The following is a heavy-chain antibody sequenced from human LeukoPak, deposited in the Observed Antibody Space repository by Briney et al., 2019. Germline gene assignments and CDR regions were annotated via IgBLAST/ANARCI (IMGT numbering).Heavy chain of an antibody. CDR3: AGSLSPAVGGKYYYFYGMDV. CDR2: IYYRGST. V-gene: IGHV4-61*03. Sequence: PSDTLSLTCTVSGGSVSSDTYYWSWIRQPPGKGLEWIGYIYYRGSTNYNPSLKSRVTVSVDTSKNHFSLKLTSVTAADTAVYYCAGSLSPAVGGKYYYFYGMDVWGQGTTVTVSS. D-gene: IGHD3-3*01. CDR1: GGSVSSDTYY. J-gene: IGHJ6*02.